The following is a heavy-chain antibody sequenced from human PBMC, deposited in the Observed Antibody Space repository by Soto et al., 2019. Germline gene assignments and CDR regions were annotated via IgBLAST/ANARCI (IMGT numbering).Heavy chain of an antibody. Sequence: QVQLVESGGGVVQPGRSLRLSCAASGFTFSSYGMHWVRQAPGKGLEWVAVIWYDGSNKYYADSVKGRFNISRDNSKNTLYLQMNSLRAEDTAVYYCARDTGRSWYAGGFDPWGQGTLVTVSS. J-gene: IGHJ5*02. D-gene: IGHD6-13*01. CDR3: ARDTGRSWYAGGFDP. CDR1: GFTFSSYG. V-gene: IGHV3-33*01. CDR2: IWYDGSNK.